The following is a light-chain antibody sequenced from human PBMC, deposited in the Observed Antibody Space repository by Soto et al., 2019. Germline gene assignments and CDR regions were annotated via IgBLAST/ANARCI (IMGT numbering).Light chain of an antibody. CDR2: DVS. CDR1: SSDVGGYNY. J-gene: IGLJ2*01. V-gene: IGLV2-14*01. Sequence: QSALTQPASVSGSPGQSITISCTGTSSDVGGYNYVSWYQQHPGKAPKLMIYDVSNRPSGFSNRFSGSKSGNTASLTISGLQAEHEADYYCSSYTSSSTLVVFGGGTKLTVL. CDR3: SSYTSSSTLVV.